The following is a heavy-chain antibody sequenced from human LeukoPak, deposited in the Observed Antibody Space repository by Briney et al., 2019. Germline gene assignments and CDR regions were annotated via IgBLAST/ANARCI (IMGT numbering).Heavy chain of an antibody. CDR1: GYTFTSYG. V-gene: IGHV1-18*01. J-gene: IGHJ4*02. CDR3: ARGGDFAVVVNDY. D-gene: IGHD2-15*01. Sequence: SVKVSCKASGYTFTSYGISWVRQAPGQGLEWMGWISAYNGNTNYAQKLQGRVTMTTDTSTRTAYMDLRSLRSDGAAVYYCARGGDFAVVVNDYWGQGTLVTVSS. CDR2: ISAYNGNT.